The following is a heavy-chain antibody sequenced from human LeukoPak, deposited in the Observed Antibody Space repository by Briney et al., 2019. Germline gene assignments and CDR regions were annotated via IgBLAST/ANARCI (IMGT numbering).Heavy chain of an antibody. V-gene: IGHV1-2*02. CDR2: INPNSGGT. J-gene: IGHJ3*02. CDR1: GYTFTGYY. CDR3: ARQSKTPSTVIGAFDI. Sequence: ASVKVSCKASGYTFTGYYMHWVRQAPGQGLEWMGWINPNSGGTNYAQKFQGRVTMTRDTSISTAYMELSRLRSDDTAVYYCARQSKTPSTVIGAFDIWGQGTMVTVSS. D-gene: IGHD4-17*01.